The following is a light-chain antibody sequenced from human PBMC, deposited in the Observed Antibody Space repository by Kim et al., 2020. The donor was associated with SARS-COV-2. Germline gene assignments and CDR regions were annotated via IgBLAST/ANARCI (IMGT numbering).Light chain of an antibody. J-gene: IGKJ5*01. CDR2: AAS. Sequence: DVQMTQSPSSVSASVGDTVTITCRASQGIASWLAWCQQKPGKAPQLLIYAASALQDGVSSRFIGSGSGREFSLTIRSLQPEDVATYFCQQSNNFPITFGQGTRLEIK. CDR3: QQSNNFPIT. V-gene: IGKV1-12*01. CDR1: QGIASW.